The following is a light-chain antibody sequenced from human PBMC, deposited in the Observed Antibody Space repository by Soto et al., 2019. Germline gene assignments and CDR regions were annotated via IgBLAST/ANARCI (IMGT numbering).Light chain of an antibody. Sequence: DIQMTQSPSSVSASVGDRVTMTCRASQGISSWLVWYQQKPGKAPNLLIYDASSLQSGVPSRFSGIGSGTEFTLTISSLQPDDFATYYCQQYSSHWTFGQGTKVDIK. J-gene: IGKJ1*01. V-gene: IGKV1-12*01. CDR3: QQYSSHWT. CDR2: DAS. CDR1: QGISSW.